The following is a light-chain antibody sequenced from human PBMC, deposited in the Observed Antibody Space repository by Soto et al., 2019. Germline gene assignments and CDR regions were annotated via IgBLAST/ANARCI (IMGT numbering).Light chain of an antibody. J-gene: IGLJ2*01. CDR3: TSYATGDTFP. Sequence: QSVLTQPPSASGSPGQSVTISCTGTSRDVGGYNWVSWYQHHPGKVPKLLIYEVDKRPSGDPDRCSGSKAGNTASLTVSGXXAEDEADYYCTSYATGDTFPXXGGTKLTVL. V-gene: IGLV2-8*01. CDR1: SRDVGGYNW. CDR2: EVD.